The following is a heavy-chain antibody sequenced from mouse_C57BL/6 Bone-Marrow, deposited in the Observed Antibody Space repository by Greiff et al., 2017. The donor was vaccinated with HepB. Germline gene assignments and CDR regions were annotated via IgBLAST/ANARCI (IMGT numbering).Heavy chain of an antibody. J-gene: IGHJ1*03. V-gene: IGHV1-59*01. D-gene: IGHD1-1*01. CDR1: GYTFTSYW. CDR3: ATRGGYYGSSSGYFDV. CDR2: IDPSDSYT. Sequence: QVQLQQPGAELVRPGTSVKLSCKASGYTFTSYWMHWVKQRPGQGLEWIGVIDPSDSYTNYNQKFKGKATLTVDTSSSTAYMQLSSLTSEDSAVYYCATRGGYYGSSSGYFDVWGTGTTVTVSS.